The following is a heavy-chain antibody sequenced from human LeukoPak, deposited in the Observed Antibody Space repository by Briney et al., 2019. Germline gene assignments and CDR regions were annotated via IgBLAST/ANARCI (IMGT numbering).Heavy chain of an antibody. J-gene: IGHJ5*02. V-gene: IGHV4-34*01. CDR1: GGSFSGYY. CDR2: INHSGST. CDR3: ARVCARSYDFWSGYFFGWFDP. D-gene: IGHD3-3*01. Sequence: PSETLSLTCAAYGGSFSGYYWSWIRQPPGKGLEWIGEINHSGSTNYNPSLKSRVTISVDTSKNQFSLKLSPVTAADTAVYYCARVCARSYDFWSGYFFGWFDPWGQGTLVTVSS.